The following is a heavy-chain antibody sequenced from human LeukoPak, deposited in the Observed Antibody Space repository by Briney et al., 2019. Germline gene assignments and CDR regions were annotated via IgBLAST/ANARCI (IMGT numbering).Heavy chain of an antibody. CDR3: ARGPIQLWIHNAMDV. V-gene: IGHV3-49*04. CDR1: GFTFGDHA. Sequence: GRSLRLSCAASGFTFGDHAMGWVRQAPGKGLEWVGFIRSKAYRGTIEYAASVKGRFTISRDDSASIAYLQMNSLKIEDTAVYYCARGPIQLWIHNAMDVWGQGTTVTVSS. CDR2: IRSKAYRGTI. J-gene: IGHJ6*02. D-gene: IGHD1-1*01.